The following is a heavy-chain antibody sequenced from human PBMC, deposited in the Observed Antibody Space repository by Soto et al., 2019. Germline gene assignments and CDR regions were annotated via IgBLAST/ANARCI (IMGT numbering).Heavy chain of an antibody. V-gene: IGHV3-23*01. CDR3: ARGESVSSSYDY. J-gene: IGHJ4*02. CDR1: GFTFSSYA. CDR2: ISGSGGST. Sequence: GGSLRLSCAASGFTFSSYAMSWVRQAPGKGLEWVSAISGSGGSTYYADSVKGRFTISRDNSKNTLYLQMNSLRAEDTAVYYCARGESVSSSYDYWGQGTLVTVSS.